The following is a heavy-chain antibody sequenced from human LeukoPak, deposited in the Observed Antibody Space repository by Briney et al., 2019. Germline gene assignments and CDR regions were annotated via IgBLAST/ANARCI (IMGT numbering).Heavy chain of an antibody. Sequence: PSETLSLTCTVSSGSISRYYWSWIRQPPGKGLEWIGYIYYSGSTNYNPSLKSRVTISLDTSKNQFSLKLSSVTAADTAVYYCAREVTTVRNWFDPWGQGTLVTVSS. CDR3: AREVTTVRNWFDP. CDR1: SGSISRYY. D-gene: IGHD4-11*01. CDR2: IYYSGST. V-gene: IGHV4-59*01. J-gene: IGHJ5*02.